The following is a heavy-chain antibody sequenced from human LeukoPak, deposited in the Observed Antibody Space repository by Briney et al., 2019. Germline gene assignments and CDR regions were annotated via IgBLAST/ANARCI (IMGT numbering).Heavy chain of an antibody. V-gene: IGHV5-10-1*01. D-gene: IGHD6-25*01. J-gene: IGHJ5*02. CDR3: ARRESSAGFDP. CDR1: GYSFTSYW. CDR2: IDPSESYS. Sequence: GESLKISCKGSGYSFTSYWISWLRQRPGKGLEWMGRIDPSESYSNYSPSFQGHVSISVDKSISTAYLQWSSLRASDTAMYYCARRESSAGFDPWGQGTLVTVSS.